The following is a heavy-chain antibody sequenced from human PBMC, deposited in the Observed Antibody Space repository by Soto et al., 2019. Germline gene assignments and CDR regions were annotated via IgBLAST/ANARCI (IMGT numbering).Heavy chain of an antibody. CDR2: ISSSSSTI. Sequence: GGSLRLSCAASGFTFSSYSMNWVRQAPGKGLEWVSYISSSSSTIYYADSVKGRFTISRDNAKNSLYLQMNSLRAEDTAVYYCARGPLGYCSGGSCYSYPAFDIWGQGTMVTVSS. V-gene: IGHV3-48*01. J-gene: IGHJ3*02. CDR3: ARGPLGYCSGGSCYSYPAFDI. CDR1: GFTFSSYS. D-gene: IGHD2-15*01.